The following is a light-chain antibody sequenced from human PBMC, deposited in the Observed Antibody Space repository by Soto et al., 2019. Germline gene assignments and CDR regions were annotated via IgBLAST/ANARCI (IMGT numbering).Light chain of an antibody. V-gene: IGLV2-8*01. Sequence: QSVLTQPPSASGSPGQSVTISCTGTSSDVGGYNYVSWFQQHPGKAPKLIIHEVNQRPSGVPDRFSGSKSGITASLTISGLQTEDEADYYCISYTDRQSYLFGTGTKVTVL. CDR3: ISYTDRQSYL. CDR1: SSDVGGYNY. CDR2: EVN. J-gene: IGLJ1*01.